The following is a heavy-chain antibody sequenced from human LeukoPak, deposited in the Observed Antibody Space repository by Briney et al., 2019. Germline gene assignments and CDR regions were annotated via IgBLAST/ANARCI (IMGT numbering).Heavy chain of an antibody. Sequence: RPSETLSLTCTVSGGSISSSSYYWGWIRQPPGKGLEWIGSIYYSGSTYYNPSLKSRVTISVDTSKNQFSLKLSSVTAADTAVYYCAREGRSWIQLWPPSPHYMDVWGKGTTVTVSS. CDR2: IYYSGST. CDR3: AREGRSWIQLWPPSPHYMDV. CDR1: GGSISSSSYY. V-gene: IGHV4-39*07. J-gene: IGHJ6*03. D-gene: IGHD5-18*01.